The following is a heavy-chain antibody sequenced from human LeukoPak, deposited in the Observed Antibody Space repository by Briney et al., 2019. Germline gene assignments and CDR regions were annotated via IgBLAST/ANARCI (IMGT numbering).Heavy chain of an antibody. CDR2: ISSIGGTI. CDR3: ATRTRINYSDSSGFQY. V-gene: IGHV3-11*04. J-gene: IGHJ1*01. CDR1: GFTFSEYY. Sequence: GRSLRLSCAGSGFTFSEYYMSWIRQAPGKGLEWISYISSIGGTIKYADSVKGRFTISRDNAKNSLYLQMNSLRVDDTAVYYCATRTRINYSDSSGFQYWGQGTLVTVSS. D-gene: IGHD3-22*01.